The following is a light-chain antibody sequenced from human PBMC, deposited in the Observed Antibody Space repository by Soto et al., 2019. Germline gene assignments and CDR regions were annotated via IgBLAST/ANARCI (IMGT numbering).Light chain of an antibody. J-gene: IGKJ1*01. V-gene: IGKV3-15*01. CDR1: QSGSSN. CDR3: QQYNNWPQWT. CDR2: GAS. Sequence: EIVMTQSPATLSVSPGERATLSCRASQSGSSNLAWYQQKPGQAPRLLIYGASTRATGIPARFSGSGSRTEFNLTISSLQSEDFAVYYCQQYNNWPQWTFGVGTKVEIK.